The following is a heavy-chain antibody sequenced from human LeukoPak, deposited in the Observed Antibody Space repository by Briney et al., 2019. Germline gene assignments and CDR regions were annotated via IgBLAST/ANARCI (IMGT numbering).Heavy chain of an antibody. CDR2: INPSGGST. CDR3: ARSLNDYGDYVVSWYFDY. V-gene: IGHV1-46*01. J-gene: IGHJ4*02. D-gene: IGHD4-17*01. Sequence: ASVKVSCKASGYTFTSYYMHWVRQAPGQGLEWMGIINPSGGSTSYAQKFQGRVTMTRDTSTSTVYMELSSLRSEDTAVYYCARSLNDYGDYVVSWYFDYWGQGTLVTVSS. CDR1: GYTFTSYY.